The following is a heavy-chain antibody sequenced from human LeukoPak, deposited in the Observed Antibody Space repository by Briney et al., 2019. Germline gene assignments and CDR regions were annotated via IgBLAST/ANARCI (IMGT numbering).Heavy chain of an antibody. J-gene: IGHJ4*02. Sequence: PSETLSLTCAVYGGSFSGYYWSWIRQPPGKGLEWIGDINHSGSTNYNPSLKSRVTISVDTSKNQFSLKLSSVTAADTAVYYCARGSRGSAAAGTYDYWGQGTLVTVSS. D-gene: IGHD6-13*01. CDR2: INHSGST. CDR1: GGSFSGYY. V-gene: IGHV4-34*01. CDR3: ARGSRGSAAAGTYDY.